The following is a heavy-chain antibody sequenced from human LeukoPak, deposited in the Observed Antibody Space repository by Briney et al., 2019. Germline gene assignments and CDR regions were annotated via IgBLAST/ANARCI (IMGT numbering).Heavy chain of an antibody. Sequence: PGGSLRLSCAASGFTFSSYSMNWLRQAPGKGLESVSSISSSSSYIYYADSVKGRFTISRGNAKNSLYLQMNSLRAEDTAVYYCARGPPRPYYFDYWGQGTLVTVSS. V-gene: IGHV3-21*01. D-gene: IGHD6-6*01. J-gene: IGHJ4*02. CDR2: ISSSSSYI. CDR3: ARGPPRPYYFDY. CDR1: GFTFSSYS.